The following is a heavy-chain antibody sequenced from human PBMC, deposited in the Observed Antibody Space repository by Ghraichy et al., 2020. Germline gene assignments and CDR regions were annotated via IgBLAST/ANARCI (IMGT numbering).Heavy chain of an antibody. V-gene: IGHV3-43*01. Sequence: GGSLRLSCAASGFTFDDYTMHWVRQAPGKGLEWVSLISWDGGSTYYADSVKGRFTISRDNSKNSLYLQMNSLRTEDTALYYCARGPERWLQLGIYWYFDLWGRGTLVTVSS. CDR3: ARGPERWLQLGIYWYFDL. CDR2: ISWDGGST. J-gene: IGHJ2*01. CDR1: GFTFDDYT. D-gene: IGHD5-24*01.